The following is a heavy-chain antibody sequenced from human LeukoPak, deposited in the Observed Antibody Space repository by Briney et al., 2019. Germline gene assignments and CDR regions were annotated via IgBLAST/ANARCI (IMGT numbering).Heavy chain of an antibody. J-gene: IGHJ4*02. V-gene: IGHV3-7*01. CDR1: GFTFSSFW. CDR2: IKQDGSEK. CDR3: TRDLNYFDY. Sequence: GGSLRLSCAASGFTFSSFWMTWVRQAPGKGLEWVANIKQDGSEKYYVDSVRGRFTISRDNATNSLYLQMNSLRAEDTAVYYCTRDLNYFDYWGQGTLVTVSS.